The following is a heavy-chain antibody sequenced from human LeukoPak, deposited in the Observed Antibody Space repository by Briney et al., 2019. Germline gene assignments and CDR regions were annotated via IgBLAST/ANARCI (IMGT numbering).Heavy chain of an antibody. V-gene: IGHV4-39*01. Sequence: SETLSLTCTVSGGSISSSSYYWGWVRQPPGKGLEWIGSIYYSGSTYYNPSLKSRVTISVDTSKNQFSLKLSSVTAADTAVYYCARRIDQYYYDSSGYSNAFDIWGQGTMVTVSS. CDR3: ARRIDQYYYDSSGYSNAFDI. CDR1: GGSISSSSYY. J-gene: IGHJ3*02. D-gene: IGHD3-22*01. CDR2: IYYSGST.